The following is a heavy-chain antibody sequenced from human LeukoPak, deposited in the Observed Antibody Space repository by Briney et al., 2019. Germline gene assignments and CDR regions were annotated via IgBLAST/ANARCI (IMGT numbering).Heavy chain of an antibody. D-gene: IGHD3-10*01. CDR1: GFTFSDYY. CDR2: ISSSGSTK. J-gene: IGHJ4*02. V-gene: IGHV3-11*01. Sequence: GGSLRLSCAASGFTFSDYYMSWLRQAPGKGLEWVSYISSSGSTKYYADSVKGRFTISRDNAKNPYLQMNSLRAEDTAVYYCARDGHAYGRGSPHYWGQGTLVSVSS. CDR3: ARDGHAYGRGSPHY.